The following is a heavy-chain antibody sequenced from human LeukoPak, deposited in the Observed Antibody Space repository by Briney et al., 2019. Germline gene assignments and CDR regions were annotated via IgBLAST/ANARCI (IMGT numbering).Heavy chain of an antibody. Sequence: GASVKVSCTASGYTFTSSGISWVRQAPGQGLVWMGWISAYNGNTNYAQKLQGRVTMTTDTSTSTAYMELRSLRSDDTAVYYCARDLGFRWYFDYWGQGTLVTVSS. J-gene: IGHJ4*02. V-gene: IGHV1-18*01. CDR2: ISAYNGNT. D-gene: IGHD4-23*01. CDR3: ARDLGFRWYFDY. CDR1: GYTFTSSG.